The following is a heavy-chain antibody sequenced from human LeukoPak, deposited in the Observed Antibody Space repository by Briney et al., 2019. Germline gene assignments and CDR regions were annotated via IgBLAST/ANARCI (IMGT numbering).Heavy chain of an antibody. CDR2: IYYSGST. Sequence: SETLSLTCTVSGGSISSYYWSWIRQPPGKGLEWIGYIYYSGSTNYNPSLKSRVTISVDTSKNQFSLKLSSVTAADTAVYYCARDAGYGDYDPWSQGTLVTVSS. CDR3: ARDAGYGDYDP. J-gene: IGHJ5*02. D-gene: IGHD4-17*01. V-gene: IGHV4-59*01. CDR1: GGSISSYY.